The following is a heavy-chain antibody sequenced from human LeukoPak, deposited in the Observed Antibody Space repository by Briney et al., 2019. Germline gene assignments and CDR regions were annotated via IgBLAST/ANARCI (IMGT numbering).Heavy chain of an antibody. CDR3: ARDGYGGVDS. V-gene: IGHV4-39*07. Sequence: SETLSLTCIVSGGSISSSNYYWGWIRQPPGKGLEWIGSIYYSGSTYYNPSLKSRVTISVDTSKKQFSLKLSSVTAADTAVYYCARDGYGGVDSWGQGTLVTVSS. D-gene: IGHD3-10*01. CDR1: GGSISSSNYY. CDR2: IYYSGST. J-gene: IGHJ4*02.